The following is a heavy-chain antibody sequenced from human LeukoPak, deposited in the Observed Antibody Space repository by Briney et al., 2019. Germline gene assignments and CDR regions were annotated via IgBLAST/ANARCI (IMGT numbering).Heavy chain of an antibody. Sequence: SETLSLTCTVSGGSISSSSYYWGWIRQPPGQGREWIVSIYCSGSTYYNPYLKSRVTISVDTSKNQFSLKLGSVTAADTAVYECASTIAAAGGGNYWGQGTLVTVSS. CDR1: GGSISSSSYY. D-gene: IGHD6-13*01. V-gene: IGHV4-39*01. CDR2: IYCSGST. J-gene: IGHJ4*02. CDR3: ASTIAAAGGGNY.